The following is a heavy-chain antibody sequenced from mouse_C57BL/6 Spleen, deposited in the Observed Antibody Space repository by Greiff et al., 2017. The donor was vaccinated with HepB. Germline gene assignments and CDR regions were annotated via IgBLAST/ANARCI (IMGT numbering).Heavy chain of an antibody. D-gene: IGHD1-1*01. V-gene: IGHV3-6*01. CDR3: ARGGYYYGSFAY. CDR2: ISYDGSN. J-gene: IGHJ3*01. Sequence: EVQLQESGPGLVKPSQSLSLTCSVTGYSITSGYYWNWIRQFPGNKLEWMGYISYDGSNNYNPSLKNRISITRDTSKNQFFLKLNSVTTEDTATYYCARGGYYYGSFAYWGQGTLVTVSA. CDR1: GYSITSGYY.